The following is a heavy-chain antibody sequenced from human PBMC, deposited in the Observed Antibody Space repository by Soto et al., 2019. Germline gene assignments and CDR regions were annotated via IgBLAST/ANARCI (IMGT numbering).Heavy chain of an antibody. D-gene: IGHD3-10*01. CDR2: ISGSTGDT. J-gene: IGHJ5*02. Sequence: QVQLVQSEGEVKKPGASVKISCQASGKSFKSYGINWVRQAPEQGLEWLGWISGSTGDTNYAQKFQDRVTMTTDTSTNTAYMELRSLKLDDTAVYYCARDGLHGSGSYGASGFDPWGQGTLVTVSS. CDR1: GKSFKSYG. CDR3: ARDGLHGSGSYGASGFDP. V-gene: IGHV1-18*04.